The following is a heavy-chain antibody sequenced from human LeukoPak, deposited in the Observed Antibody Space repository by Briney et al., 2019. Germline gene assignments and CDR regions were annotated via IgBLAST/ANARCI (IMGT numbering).Heavy chain of an antibody. D-gene: IGHD3-22*01. Sequence: SETLSLTCTVSGGSISSYYWSWIRRPPGKGLEWIGYIYYSGSTNYNPSLKSRVTISVDTSKSQFSLKLSSVTAADTAVYYCARRTYYYDSSGSHAFDIWAKGQWSPSLQ. V-gene: IGHV4-59*01. J-gene: IGHJ3*02. CDR2: IYYSGST. CDR1: GGSISSYY. CDR3: ARRTYYYDSSGSHAFDI.